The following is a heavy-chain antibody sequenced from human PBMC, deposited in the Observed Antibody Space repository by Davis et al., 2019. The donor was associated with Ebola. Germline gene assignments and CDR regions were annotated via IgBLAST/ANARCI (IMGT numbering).Heavy chain of an antibody. CDR2: IYPGDSDT. J-gene: IGHJ3*02. CDR3: ARLSYVYYDSSGYYPGAFDI. Sequence: GESLKISCKGSGYSFTSYWIGWVRQMPGKGLEWMGIIYPGDSDTRYSPSFQGQVTISADKSISTAYLQWGSLKASDTAMYYCARLSYVYYDSSGYYPGAFDIWGQGTMVTVSS. CDR1: GYSFTSYW. D-gene: IGHD3-22*01. V-gene: IGHV5-51*01.